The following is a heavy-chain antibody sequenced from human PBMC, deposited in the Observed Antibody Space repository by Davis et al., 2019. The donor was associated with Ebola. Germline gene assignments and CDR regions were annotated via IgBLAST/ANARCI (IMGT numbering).Heavy chain of an antibody. Sequence: PGGSLRLSCAASGFTFSDYYMSWIRQAPGQGLEWVGFIRSKAYGGTTEYAASVKGRFTISRDDSKSIAYLQMNSLKTEDTAVYYCTREVGGSSDYWGQGTLVTVSS. CDR2: IRSKAYGGTT. CDR3: TREVGGSSDY. J-gene: IGHJ4*02. V-gene: IGHV3-49*03. CDR1: GFTFSDYY. D-gene: IGHD1-26*01.